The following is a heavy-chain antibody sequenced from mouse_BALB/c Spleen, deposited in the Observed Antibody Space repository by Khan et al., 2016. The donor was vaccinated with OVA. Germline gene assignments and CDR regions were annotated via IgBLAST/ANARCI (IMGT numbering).Heavy chain of an antibody. Sequence: QPEESGPGLVKPSQSLSLTCTVTGYSITSGYGWNWIRQFPGNKLEWMGYISYSGSTNYNPSLKSRISITRDTSKNQFFLQLNSVTTEDTATYYCARTARIKYWGQGTTLTVSS. CDR2: ISYSGST. D-gene: IGHD1-2*01. CDR1: GYSITSGYG. CDR3: ARTARIKY. J-gene: IGHJ2*01. V-gene: IGHV3-2*02.